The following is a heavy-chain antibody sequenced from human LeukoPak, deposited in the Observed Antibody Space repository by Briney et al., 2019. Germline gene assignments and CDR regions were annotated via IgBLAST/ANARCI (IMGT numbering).Heavy chain of an antibody. CDR2: INHSGST. D-gene: IGHD3-22*01. J-gene: IGHJ6*03. CDR1: GGSFSGYY. Sequence: SETLSLTCAVYGGSFSGYYWSWIRQPPGKGLEWIGEINHSGSTNYNPSLKSRVTISVDTSKNQFSLKLSSVTAADTAVYYCARLLRSSGYWVGCYYYYMDVWGKGTTVTISS. CDR3: ARLLRSSGYWVGCYYYYMDV. V-gene: IGHV4-34*01.